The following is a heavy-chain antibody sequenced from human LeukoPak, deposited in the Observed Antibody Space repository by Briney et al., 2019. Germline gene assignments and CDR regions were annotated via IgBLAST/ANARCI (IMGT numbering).Heavy chain of an antibody. J-gene: IGHJ3*01. D-gene: IGHD6-6*01. CDR1: GFTFSGFW. V-gene: IGHV3-7*03. Sequence: GGSLRLSCAVSGFTFSGFWMSWSCQAPGKGLEWVASINSDGSEGYYADVVKGRFTISRDNAKNSLYLQINSLRAEDTAVYYCARSLYSSSSSVWGQGTMVTVSS. CDR2: INSDGSEG. CDR3: ARSLYSSSSSV.